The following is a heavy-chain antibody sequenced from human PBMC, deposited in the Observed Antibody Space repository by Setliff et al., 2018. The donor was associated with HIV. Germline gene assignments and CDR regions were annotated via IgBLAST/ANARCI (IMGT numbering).Heavy chain of an antibody. CDR2: ISPGDSDT. CDR3: ARAGNYYHSRGYSDDAFDI. D-gene: IGHD3-22*01. Sequence: PGESLKISCEASGYSFTGYWIGWVRQMPGKGLEWVGIISPGDSDTRYSPSFQGQVTISADKSISTAYLQWTSLKTSDTAIYYCARAGNYYHSRGYSDDAFDIWGQGTMVTVSS. V-gene: IGHV5-51*01. CDR1: GYSFTGYW. J-gene: IGHJ3*02.